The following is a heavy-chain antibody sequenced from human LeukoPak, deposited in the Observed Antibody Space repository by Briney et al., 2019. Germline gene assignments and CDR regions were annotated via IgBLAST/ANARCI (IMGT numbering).Heavy chain of an antibody. CDR1: GGSFSGYY. J-gene: IGHJ2*01. Sequence: SETLSLTCAVYGGSFSGYYWSWIRQPPGKGLEWIGEINHSGSTNYNPSLKSRVTISVDTSKNQFSLKLSSVTAADTAVYYCARGPRGVGDWYFDLWGRGTLVTVSS. CDR2: INHSGST. CDR3: ARGPRGVGDWYFDL. V-gene: IGHV4-34*01. D-gene: IGHD3-10*01.